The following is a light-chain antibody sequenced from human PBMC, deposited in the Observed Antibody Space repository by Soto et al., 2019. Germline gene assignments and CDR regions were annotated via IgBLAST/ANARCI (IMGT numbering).Light chain of an antibody. Sequence: TQSPSTLSASVGDRVTITCRASQYISSWLAWYQQKPGKAPKLLIYKASTLKSGVPSRFSGSGSGTEFTLTISSLQPDDFATYYCQHYNSYSEAFGQGTKVDIK. V-gene: IGKV1-5*03. J-gene: IGKJ1*01. CDR2: KAS. CDR1: QYISSW. CDR3: QHYNSYSEA.